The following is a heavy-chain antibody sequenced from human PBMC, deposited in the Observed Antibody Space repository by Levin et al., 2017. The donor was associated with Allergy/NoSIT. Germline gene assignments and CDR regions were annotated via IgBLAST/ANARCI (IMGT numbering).Heavy chain of an antibody. CDR3: ARESLGWWYAAPDY. Sequence: ASVKVSCKASGYTFTGYYMHWVRQAPGQGLEWMGWINPNSGGTNYAQKFQGRVTMTRDTSISTAYMELSRLRSDDTAVYYCARESLGWWYAAPDYWGQGTLVTVSS. D-gene: IGHD2-15*01. CDR2: INPNSGGT. CDR1: GYTFTGYY. J-gene: IGHJ4*02. V-gene: IGHV1-2*02.